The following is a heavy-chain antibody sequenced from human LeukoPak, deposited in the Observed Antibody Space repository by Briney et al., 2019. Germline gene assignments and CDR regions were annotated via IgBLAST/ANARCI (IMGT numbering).Heavy chain of an antibody. CDR1: GGSISSYY. CDR2: IYYSGST. J-gene: IGHJ5*02. CDR3: ARALYYYDSSGYLNWFDP. D-gene: IGHD3-22*01. Sequence: PSETLSLTCTVSGGSISSYYWSWIRQPPGKGLEWIGYIYYSGSTNYNPSLKSRVTISVDTSKNQFSLKLSSVTAADTAVYYCARALYYYDSSGYLNWFDPWGQGTLVTVSS. V-gene: IGHV4-59*01.